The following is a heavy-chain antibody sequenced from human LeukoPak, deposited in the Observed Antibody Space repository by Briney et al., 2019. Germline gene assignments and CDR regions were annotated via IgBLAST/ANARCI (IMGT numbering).Heavy chain of an antibody. V-gene: IGHV4-34*01. CDR2: INHSGST. CDR1: GGSFSGYY. J-gene: IGHJ4*02. CDR3: ARGRAAAAY. Sequence: SETLSLTCAVYGGSFSGYYWSWIRQPPGKGLEWIGEINHSGSTNYNPSLKSRVIKSVDTTKNQFSLKLSSVTAADTAVYYCARGRAAAAYWGQGTLVTVSS. D-gene: IGHD6-13*01.